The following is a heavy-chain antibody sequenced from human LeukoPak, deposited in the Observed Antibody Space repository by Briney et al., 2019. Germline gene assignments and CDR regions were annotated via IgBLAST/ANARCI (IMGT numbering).Heavy chain of an antibody. CDR3: ATLDYGDYGGVDDAFDI. CDR1: GFTFSSYG. V-gene: IGHV3-33*01. J-gene: IGHJ3*02. Sequence: GGSLRLSCAASGFTFSSYGMPWVRQAPGKGLEWVAVIWYDGSNKYYADSVKGRFTISRDNSKNTLYLQMNSLRAEDTAVYYCATLDYGDYGGVDDAFDIWGQGTMVTVSS. CDR2: IWYDGSNK. D-gene: IGHD4-17*01.